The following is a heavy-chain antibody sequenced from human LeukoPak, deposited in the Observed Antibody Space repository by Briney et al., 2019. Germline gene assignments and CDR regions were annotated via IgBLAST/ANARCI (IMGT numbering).Heavy chain of an antibody. CDR1: GFTFSDYF. J-gene: IGHJ4*02. CDR3: ATSRVFDY. CDR2: MSGDGVNI. Sequence: PGGSLRLSCVTSGFTFSDYFMNWIRQAPGKGLEWLSFMSGDGVNIHYTDSVKGRFTISRDNAKKTLYLEMNSLRVDDTAIYYCATSRVFDYWGQGTLVTVSS. V-gene: IGHV3-11*04.